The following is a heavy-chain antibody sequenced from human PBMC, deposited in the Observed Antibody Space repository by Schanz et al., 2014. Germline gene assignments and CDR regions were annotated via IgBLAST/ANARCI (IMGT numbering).Heavy chain of an antibody. Sequence: VQLLEPGGGLVQPGGSLRLSCAASGFSFSDYYMSWIRQAPGKGLEWISFINTGSNYINYADSVKGRFTISRDNTKNSLFLQLNSLRADDTAVYYCARNRGSGGQNWYFDLWGRGTLVTVSS. CDR1: GFSFSDYY. V-gene: IGHV3-11*03. D-gene: IGHD1-26*01. CDR3: ARNRGSGGQNWYFDL. J-gene: IGHJ2*01. CDR2: INTGSNYI.